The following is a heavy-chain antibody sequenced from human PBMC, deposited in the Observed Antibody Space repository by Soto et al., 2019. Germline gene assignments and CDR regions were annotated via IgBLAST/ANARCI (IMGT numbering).Heavy chain of an antibody. Sequence: PSETLSLTCTVSGCSISSGGYYWSWIRQPPGKGLEWIGEINHSGSTNYNPSLKSRVTISVDTSKNQFPLKLSSVTAADTAVYYCARGRRGYSYGHFDYWGQGTLVTVSS. V-gene: IGHV4-39*06. J-gene: IGHJ4*02. CDR2: INHSGST. CDR1: GCSISSGGYY. CDR3: ARGRRGYSYGHFDY. D-gene: IGHD5-18*01.